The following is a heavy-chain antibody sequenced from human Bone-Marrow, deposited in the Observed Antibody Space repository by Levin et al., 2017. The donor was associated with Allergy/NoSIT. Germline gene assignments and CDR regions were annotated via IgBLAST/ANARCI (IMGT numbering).Heavy chain of an antibody. J-gene: IGHJ4*02. CDR3: ARDRIPVAGNGLDE. V-gene: IGHV3-21*01. D-gene: IGHD6-19*01. CDR1: GFTFSTYS. Sequence: GGSLRLSCAASGFTFSTYSMNWVRQAPGKGLEWVSSISSRSNYRYYADSVKGRFTISRDNAENPLFLQMNSLRVEDTAIYYCARDRIPVAGNGLDEWGQGALVTVSS. CDR2: ISSRSNYR.